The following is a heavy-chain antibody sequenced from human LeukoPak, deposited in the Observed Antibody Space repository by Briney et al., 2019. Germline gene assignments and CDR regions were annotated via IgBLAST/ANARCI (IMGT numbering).Heavy chain of an antibody. Sequence: SETLSLTCTVSGGSISSSSYYWGWIRQPPGKGLEWIGSIYYSRSTYYNPSLKSRVTISVDTSKNQFSLKLSSVTAADTAVYYCARSPPYLYYFDYWGQGTLVTVSS. CDR2: IYYSRST. CDR1: GGSISSSSYY. J-gene: IGHJ4*02. CDR3: ARSPPYLYYFDY. V-gene: IGHV4-39*07.